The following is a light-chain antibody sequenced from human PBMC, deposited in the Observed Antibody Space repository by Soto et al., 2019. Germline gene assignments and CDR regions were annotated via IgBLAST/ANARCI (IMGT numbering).Light chain of an antibody. J-gene: IGKJ5*01. CDR2: GAS. V-gene: IGKV1D-12*01. Sequence: DIQMTQSPSSVAASVVDIVTITCRASQGISSWLAWFQQKPGEAPKLLIYGASILQSGGPSRLSGSGSGKYFTITISSLQPEDFATYYCQKANSFPITFGQGTRLDIK. CDR3: QKANSFPIT. CDR1: QGISSW.